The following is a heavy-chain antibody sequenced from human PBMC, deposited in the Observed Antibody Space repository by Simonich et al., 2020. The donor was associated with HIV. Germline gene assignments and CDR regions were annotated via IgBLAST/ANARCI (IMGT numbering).Heavy chain of an antibody. CDR3: ARGFYQRLYYFDY. D-gene: IGHD2-2*01. J-gene: IGHJ4*02. V-gene: IGHV4-34*01. Sequence: QVQLQQWGAGLLKPSETLSLTCAVYGGSIRGYYWGWIPQPPGKGLEGIGKINHRGSTNYNPSLKSRVPISVDTSKNQFSLKLSSVTAADTAVYYCARGFYQRLYYFDYWGQGTLVTVSS. CDR1: GGSIRGYY. CDR2: INHRGST.